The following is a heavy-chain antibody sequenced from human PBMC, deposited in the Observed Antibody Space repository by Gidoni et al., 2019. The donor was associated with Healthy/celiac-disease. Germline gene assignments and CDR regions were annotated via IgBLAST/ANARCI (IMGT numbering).Heavy chain of an antibody. CDR1: GGTFRRYA. CDR3: ARGRYYDFWSGYYGMDV. V-gene: IGHV1-69*01. J-gene: IGHJ6*02. Sequence: QVQLAQSGAEVKKPRSSLKVSCKASGGTFRRYAISVLRQAPGQGLEWMGGIIPIFGKANDSQKFQGIVTITADESTSTAYMELGSLRSEDTAVYYCARGRYYDFWSGYYGMDVWGQGTTVTVSS. CDR2: IIPIFGKA. D-gene: IGHD3-3*01.